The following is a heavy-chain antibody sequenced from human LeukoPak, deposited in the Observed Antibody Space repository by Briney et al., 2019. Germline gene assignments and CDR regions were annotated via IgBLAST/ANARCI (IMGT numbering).Heavy chain of an antibody. D-gene: IGHD6-13*01. CDR2: ISSSSSYI. CDR3: AREDGEQQLVLSSYYFDY. J-gene: IGHJ4*02. Sequence: PGGSLKLSCAASGFTFSSYSMNWVRQAPGKGLEWVSSISSSSSYIYYADSVKGRFTISRDNAKNSLYLQMNSLRAEDTAVYYCAREDGEQQLVLSSYYFDYWGQGTLVTVSS. CDR1: GFTFSSYS. V-gene: IGHV3-21*01.